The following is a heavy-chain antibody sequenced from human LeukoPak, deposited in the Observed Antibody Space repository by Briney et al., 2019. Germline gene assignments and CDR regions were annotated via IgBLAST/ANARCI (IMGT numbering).Heavy chain of an antibody. D-gene: IGHD4-17*01. V-gene: IGHV4-34*01. CDR2: INHSGST. Sequence: SETLSLTCAVYGGSFSGYYWSWIRQPPGKGLEWIGEINHSGSTNYNPSLKSRVIISVDTSKNQFSLKLGSVAAPDTAVYYCARGPGYGDYIGWFDAWGQGTLVTVSS. CDR1: GGSFSGYY. J-gene: IGHJ5*02. CDR3: ARGPGYGDYIGWFDA.